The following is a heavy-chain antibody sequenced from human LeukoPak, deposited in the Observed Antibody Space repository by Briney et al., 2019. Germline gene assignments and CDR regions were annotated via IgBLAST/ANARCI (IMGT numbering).Heavy chain of an antibody. CDR2: IKQDGSEK. V-gene: IGHV3-7*04. J-gene: IGHJ4*02. Sequence: TGGSLRLSCAASGFTFTKYWMTWVRQAPGKGLEWVANIKQDGSEKNYVDSVKGQFTISRDDAKNSLYLQMNSLRAEDTAVYYCARGLLVAAGIDYWGQGALVTVSS. D-gene: IGHD6-13*01. CDR1: GFTFTKYW. CDR3: ARGLLVAAGIDY.